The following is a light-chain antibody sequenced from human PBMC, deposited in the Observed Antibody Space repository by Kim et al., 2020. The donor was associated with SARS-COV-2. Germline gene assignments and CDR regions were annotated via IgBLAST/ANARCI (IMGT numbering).Light chain of an antibody. J-gene: IGLJ2*01. CDR3: GADHGSGSNFVVV. CDR1: SGYSNYE. CDR2: VGTGGIVG. Sequence: CTLSSGYSNYEVDWYQQRPGKGPRFVMRVGTGGIVGSKGDGIPDRFSVLGSGLNRYLTIKNIQEEDESDYHCGADHGSGSNFVVVFGGGTQLTVL. V-gene: IGLV9-49*01.